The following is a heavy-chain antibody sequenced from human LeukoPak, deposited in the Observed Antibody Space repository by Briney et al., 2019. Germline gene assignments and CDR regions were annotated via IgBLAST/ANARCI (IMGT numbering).Heavy chain of an antibody. CDR3: ARGVRGSGWYGSLFGY. CDR2: ISHSGST. D-gene: IGHD6-19*01. V-gene: IGHV4-34*01. J-gene: IGHJ4*02. Sequence: SETLSLTCAVYGGSFSGYYWSWIRQPPGKGLEWIGEISHSGSTNYNPSLKSRVTISVDTSKNQFSLKLSSVTAADTAVYYCARGVRGSGWYGSLFGYWGQGTLVTVSS. CDR1: GGSFSGYY.